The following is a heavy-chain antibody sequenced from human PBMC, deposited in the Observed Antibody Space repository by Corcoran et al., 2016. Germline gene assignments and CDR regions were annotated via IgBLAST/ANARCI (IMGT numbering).Heavy chain of an antibody. D-gene: IGHD3-3*01. CDR2: MYWNDDN. Sequence: QITLRESGPTLVKPTQTLTLTCTFSGFSLSTSGRGVGWIRQPPGKAMEWLALMYWNDDNYYDPSLRSRLTITKETSKNQVVLTMTNMDPADTSTSYCVRSAITPFGVVVYYFDYWGQGTLVTVSS. CDR3: VRSAITPFGVVVYYFDY. J-gene: IGHJ4*02. V-gene: IGHV2-5*01. CDR1: GFSLSTSGRG.